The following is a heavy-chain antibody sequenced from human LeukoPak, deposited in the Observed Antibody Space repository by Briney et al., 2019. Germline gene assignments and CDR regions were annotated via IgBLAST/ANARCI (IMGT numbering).Heavy chain of an antibody. Sequence: PGGSLRLSCAASGFTFSSYEMNWVRQAPGEGLEWVSYISSSGSTIYYADSVKGRFTISGDNAKNSLYLQMNSLRAEDTAVYYCARTPFTMVRGVPSVFFDYWGQGTLVTVSS. CDR2: ISSSGSTI. V-gene: IGHV3-48*03. D-gene: IGHD3-10*01. J-gene: IGHJ4*02. CDR1: GFTFSSYE. CDR3: ARTPFTMVRGVPSVFFDY.